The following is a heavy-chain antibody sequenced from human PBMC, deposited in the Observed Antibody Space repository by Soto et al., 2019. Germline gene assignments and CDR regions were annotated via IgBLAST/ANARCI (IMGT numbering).Heavy chain of an antibody. D-gene: IGHD4-17*01. J-gene: IGHJ2*01. CDR2: IHHSGST. V-gene: IGHV4-34*02. Sequence: QVHLQQWSAGLLKPSEALSLTCAVYGGCFRGYYWSWIRQPPGKGLEWLGEIHHSGSTNFNPSLNSRVTISVDTSKYRFSLKLGSVTAADTAVYFCATPLNSTVTRYWYFDLWGRGTLVTVSS. CDR1: GGCFRGYY. CDR3: ATPLNSTVTRYWYFDL.